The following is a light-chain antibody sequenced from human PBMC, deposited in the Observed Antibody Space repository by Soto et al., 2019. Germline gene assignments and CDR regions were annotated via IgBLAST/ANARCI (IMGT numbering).Light chain of an antibody. V-gene: IGKV3-11*01. Sequence: PVEKATLSCRASQSVSGSLGWYQQKPGQAPRLIIYDASVRATGIPARFSGSGSGTDFTLTISSLEPEDFALYYCHQYASSFGTFGQGTKVDI. CDR2: DAS. CDR3: HQYASSFGT. CDR1: QSVSGS. J-gene: IGKJ1*01.